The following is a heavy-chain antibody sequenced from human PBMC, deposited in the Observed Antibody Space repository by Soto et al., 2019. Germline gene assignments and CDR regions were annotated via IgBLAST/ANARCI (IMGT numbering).Heavy chain of an antibody. Sequence: SETLSLTCTVSGGSMSGYYWSWLRQPPGKGLEWIGYIHYSGSTNYNPSLKSRVTISVDTSKNQFSLKLSSVTAADTAVYYCARHLWSGYSPHYYYYYMDVWGKGTTVTVSS. D-gene: IGHD3-3*01. CDR3: ARHLWSGYSPHYYYYYMDV. J-gene: IGHJ6*03. CDR2: IHYSGST. V-gene: IGHV4-59*08. CDR1: GGSMSGYY.